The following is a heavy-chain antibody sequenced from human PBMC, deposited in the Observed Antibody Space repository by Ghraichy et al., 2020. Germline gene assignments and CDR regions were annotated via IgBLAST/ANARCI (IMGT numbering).Heavy chain of an antibody. CDR3: AKEWEVSYSSFYFDGMDI. CDR1: GFRFDDYA. V-gene: IGHV3-43*02. Sequence: GGSLRLSCAASGFRFDDYAMHWVRHFPGKGLEWVALINGDSSKTYYSAAVRGRFTISRDNNNKSLYLQMSSLRREDSALYYCAKEWEVSYSSFYFDGMDIWGQGTTVTVSS. J-gene: IGHJ6*02. D-gene: IGHD2-21*01. CDR2: INGDSSKT.